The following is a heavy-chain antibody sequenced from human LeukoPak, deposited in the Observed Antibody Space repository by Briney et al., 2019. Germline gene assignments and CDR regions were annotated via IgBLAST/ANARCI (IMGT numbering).Heavy chain of an antibody. CDR3: ARGYSPDY. CDR1: GFTFSNYG. D-gene: IGHD6-13*01. V-gene: IGHV3-23*01. Sequence: PGGSLRLSCAASGFTFSNYGMSWVRQAPGKGLEWVSGISGSGGSTYYADSVKGRFTISRDNAKNSLYLQMNSLRAEDTAVYYCARGYSPDYWGQGTLVTVSS. CDR2: ISGSGGST. J-gene: IGHJ4*02.